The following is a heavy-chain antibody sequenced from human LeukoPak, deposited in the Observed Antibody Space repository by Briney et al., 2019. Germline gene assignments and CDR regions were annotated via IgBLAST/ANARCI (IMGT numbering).Heavy chain of an antibody. Sequence: PSETLSLTCTVSGGSISSGDYYWSWIRQPPGKGLERIGYIYYSGSTYYNPSLKSRVTISVDTSKNQFSLKLSSVTAADTAVYYRARAEMFEAFDIWGQGTMVTVSS. D-gene: IGHD5-24*01. CDR1: GGSISSGDYY. J-gene: IGHJ3*02. V-gene: IGHV4-30-4*01. CDR3: ARAEMFEAFDI. CDR2: IYYSGST.